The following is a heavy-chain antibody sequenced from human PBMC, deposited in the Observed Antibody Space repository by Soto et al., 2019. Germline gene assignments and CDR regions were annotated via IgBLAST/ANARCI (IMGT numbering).Heavy chain of an antibody. CDR3: ARGELLSPSPDY. V-gene: IGHV4-59*01. Sequence: SETLSLTCTVSGGSISSYYWSWIRQPPGKGLEWIGYIYYSGSTNYNPSLKSRVTISVDTSKNQFSLKLSSVTAADTAVYYCARGELLSPSPDYWGQGTLVTVSS. D-gene: IGHD1-26*01. CDR1: GGSISSYY. CDR2: IYYSGST. J-gene: IGHJ4*02.